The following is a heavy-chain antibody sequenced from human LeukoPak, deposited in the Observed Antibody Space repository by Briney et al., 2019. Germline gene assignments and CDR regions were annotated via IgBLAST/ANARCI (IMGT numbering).Heavy chain of an antibody. Sequence: PSETLSLTCSVSGGSISSSSSYWGWIRQPPGKGLEWIGSIYYSGSSFDNPALKSRVTISVDTSKNQFSLKLSSVTAADTAVYYCARRSSSGREDYWGQGTLVTVSS. CDR1: GGSISSSSSY. CDR3: ARRSSSGREDY. V-gene: IGHV4-39*01. D-gene: IGHD6-19*01. CDR2: IYYSGSS. J-gene: IGHJ4*02.